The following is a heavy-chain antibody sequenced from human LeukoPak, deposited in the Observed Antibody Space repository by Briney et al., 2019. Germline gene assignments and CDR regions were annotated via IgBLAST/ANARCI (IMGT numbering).Heavy chain of an antibody. V-gene: IGHV5-51*01. J-gene: IGHJ4*02. Sequence: GESLKISCKGSGYSFTSYWIGWVRQMPGKGLEWMGIIYPGDSDTRYSPSFQGQVTISADKSISTAYLQWSSLKASDTAMYYRARQNDILTGYSGYWGQGTLVTVSS. D-gene: IGHD3-9*01. CDR2: IYPGDSDT. CDR1: GYSFTSYW. CDR3: ARQNDILTGYSGY.